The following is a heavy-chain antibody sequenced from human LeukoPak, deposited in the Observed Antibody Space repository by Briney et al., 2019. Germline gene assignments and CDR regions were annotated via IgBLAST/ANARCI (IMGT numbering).Heavy chain of an antibody. J-gene: IGHJ4*02. Sequence: SETLSLTCTVSGGSISSNSNYWAWIRQPPGRGLEWIGSISYGGSTYYSPSLGSRVTISVDTSKNQFSLNLSSVTAADTAVYYCARQALWFFDHWGQGTLVTVSS. CDR2: ISYGGST. D-gene: IGHD2-21*01. V-gene: IGHV4-39*01. CDR1: GGSISSNSNY. CDR3: ARQALWFFDH.